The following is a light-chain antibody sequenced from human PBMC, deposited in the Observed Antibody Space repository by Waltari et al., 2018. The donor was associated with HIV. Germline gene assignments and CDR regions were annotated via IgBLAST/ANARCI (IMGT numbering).Light chain of an antibody. V-gene: IGLV1-44*01. CDR3: AKWDDSLNGRV. CDR2: SSN. J-gene: IGLJ3*02. Sequence: SMLPQPPSASGTPGQRVTISSSGSSYNIDINTVTWYQQLPGTAPKLLIYSSNHRPSGVPDRFSGSKSGTSASLAISGLQSEDDADYYCAKWDDSLNGRVFGGGTKLTVL. CDR1: SYNIDINT.